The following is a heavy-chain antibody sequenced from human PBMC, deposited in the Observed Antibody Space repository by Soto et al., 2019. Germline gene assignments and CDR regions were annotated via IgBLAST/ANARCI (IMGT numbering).Heavy chain of an antibody. J-gene: IGHJ3*02. D-gene: IGHD3-10*01. CDR1: GFTFSSYA. CDR2: ISGSGGST. Sequence: LSLTCAASGFTFSSYAMSWVRQAPGKGLEWVSAISGSGGSTYYADSVKGRFTISRDNSKNTLYLQMNSLRAEDTAVYYCAKLQPGDWTAFDIWGQGTMVTVSS. CDR3: AKLQPGDWTAFDI. V-gene: IGHV3-23*01.